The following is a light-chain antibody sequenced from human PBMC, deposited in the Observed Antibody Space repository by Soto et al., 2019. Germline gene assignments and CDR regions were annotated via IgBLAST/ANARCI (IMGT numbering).Light chain of an antibody. Sequence: EIVLTQSPGTLSLSPEERATLSCRASQSVSSSYLAWYQQKPGQAPRLLIYGASSRATGIPDRFSGSGSGTDFTLTISRLEPEDFAVYYCQQYGSSPFTFGPGTKVDI. V-gene: IGKV3-20*01. CDR1: QSVSSSY. CDR2: GAS. J-gene: IGKJ3*01. CDR3: QQYGSSPFT.